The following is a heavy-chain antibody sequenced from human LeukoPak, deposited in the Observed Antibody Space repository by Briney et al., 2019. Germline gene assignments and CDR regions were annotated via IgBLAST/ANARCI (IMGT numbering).Heavy chain of an antibody. Sequence: GGSLRLSCAASGFTFSNAWMSWVRQAQGKGLEWVGRIKSKTDGGTTDYAAPVKGRFTISRDDSKNTLYLQMNSLKTEDTAVYYCTTPNYRYGMDVWGQGTTVTVSS. J-gene: IGHJ6*02. CDR2: IKSKTDGGTT. V-gene: IGHV3-15*01. CDR1: GFTFSNAW. CDR3: TTPNYRYGMDV.